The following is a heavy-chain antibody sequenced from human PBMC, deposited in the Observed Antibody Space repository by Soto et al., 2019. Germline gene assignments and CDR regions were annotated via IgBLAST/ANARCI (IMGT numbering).Heavy chain of an antibody. CDR1: GYTFTSYA. J-gene: IGHJ4*02. CDR3: ARTQHPLYDSSGYYRPRDKILDY. D-gene: IGHD3-22*01. Sequence: ASVKVSCKASGYTFTSYAMHWVRQAPGQRLEWMGWINAGNGNTKYSQKFQGRVTITRDTSASTAYMELSSLRSEDTAVYYCARTQHPLYDSSGYYRPRDKILDYWGQGTLVTVSS. CDR2: INAGNGNT. V-gene: IGHV1-3*01.